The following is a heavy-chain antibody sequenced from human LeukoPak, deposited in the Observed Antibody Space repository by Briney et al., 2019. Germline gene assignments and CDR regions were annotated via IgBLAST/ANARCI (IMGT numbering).Heavy chain of an antibody. CDR2: IYYSGST. D-gene: IGHD3-10*01. Sequence: PSETLSLTCTVSGGSISSGDYYWSWIRQPPGKGLEWIGYIYYSGSTYYNPSLKSRVTISVDPSKNQFSLKLSSVTAADTAVYYCAREEVRGVTQRDYWGQGTLVTVSS. CDR1: GGSISSGDYY. CDR3: AREEVRGVTQRDY. V-gene: IGHV4-30-4*01. J-gene: IGHJ4*02.